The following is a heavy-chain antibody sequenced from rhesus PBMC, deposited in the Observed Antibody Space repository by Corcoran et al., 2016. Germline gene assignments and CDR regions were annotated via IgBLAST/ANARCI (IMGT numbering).Heavy chain of an antibody. D-gene: IGHD5-24*01. CDR3: ARGTVVCDC. V-gene: IGHV4-169*01. CDR1: GGSIRNSS. J-gene: IGHJ4*01. Sequence: QLQLQESGPGLVKPSATLSVTCAVSGGSIRNSSWRWIRQDPGKGLEWIGYSEGSGSSTNYNPSLKSRVTLSVDTCKNQLDLKRRSVTTADTAVDYGARGTVVCDCGGQGVLVTVAS. CDR2: SEGSGSST.